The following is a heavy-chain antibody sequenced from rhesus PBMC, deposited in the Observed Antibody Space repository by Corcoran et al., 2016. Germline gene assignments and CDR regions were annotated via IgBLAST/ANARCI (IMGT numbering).Heavy chain of an antibody. J-gene: IGHJ4*01. CDR1: GGSISDSYW. CDR3: ARYYSGSYYYFDY. CDR2: IYGSSTST. Sequence: QVQLQESGPGVVKPSETLSLTCAVSGGSISDSYWWSWIRQPPGKGLVWIGFIYGSSTSTNNNPTLKSRVPSSKDTAKNQFSLKLSSVTAADTAVYYCARYYSGSYYYFDYWGQGVLVTVSS. V-gene: IGHV4S10*01. D-gene: IGHD3-16*01.